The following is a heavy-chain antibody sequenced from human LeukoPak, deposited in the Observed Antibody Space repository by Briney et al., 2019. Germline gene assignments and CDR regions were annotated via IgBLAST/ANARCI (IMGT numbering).Heavy chain of an antibody. V-gene: IGHV4-30-2*01. CDR3: AREQSLVAGLDY. CDR1: GGSISSGGYY. CDR2: IYHSGST. D-gene: IGHD6-19*01. Sequence: SQTLSLTCTVSGGSISSGGYYWSWIRQPPGKGLEWIGYIYHSGSTYYNPSLKSRVTISVDRSKNQFSLKLSSVTAADTAVYYCAREQSLVAGLDYWGQGTLVTVSS. J-gene: IGHJ4*02.